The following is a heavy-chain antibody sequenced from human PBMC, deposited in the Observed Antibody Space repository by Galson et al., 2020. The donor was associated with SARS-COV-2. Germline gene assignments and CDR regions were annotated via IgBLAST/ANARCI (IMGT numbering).Heavy chain of an antibody. CDR1: GFTFSSYA. V-gene: IGHV3-23*01. CDR2: ISGSGGSR. Sequence: LSLTCAASGFTFSSYAMSWVRQAPGKGLEWVSSISGSGGSRYYADSVKGRFTLSRDNSKNTLRLQMKSLRVEDTAVYYCAKAGHCSGGSCLNSFYSMDVWGQGTTVTVSS. CDR3: AKAGHCSGGSCLNSFYSMDV. J-gene: IGHJ6*02. D-gene: IGHD2-15*01.